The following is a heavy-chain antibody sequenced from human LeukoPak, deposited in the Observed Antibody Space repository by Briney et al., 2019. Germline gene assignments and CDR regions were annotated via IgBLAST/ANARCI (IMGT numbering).Heavy chain of an antibody. CDR1: GSAFTSCG. D-gene: IGHD3-3*01. J-gene: IGHJ4*02. CDR2: ISAYNGNT. Sequence: ASVKVSCKAAGSAFTSCGISWVRQAPGQGLEWMGWISAYNGNTNYAQKLQGRVTMTTDTATSTDNMELRSLRPKDTAVNYCARGRSGYYNFWSCYYIAGYYFDYWGQGTLVSVS. CDR3: ARGRSGYYNFWSCYYIAGYYFDY. V-gene: IGHV1-18*01.